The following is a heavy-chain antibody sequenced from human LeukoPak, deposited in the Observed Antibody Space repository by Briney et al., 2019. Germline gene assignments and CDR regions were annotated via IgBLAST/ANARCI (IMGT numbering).Heavy chain of an antibody. CDR3: ARRLRDGFDI. Sequence: QSGGSLRLSCADSVFTFSCYSIKWARQAPGKGLEWVSYISSSSSTIYYADSVKGRFTISRDNAKNSLYLQMNSLRAEDTAVYYCARRLRDGFDIWGQGTMVTVSS. CDR1: VFTFSCYS. J-gene: IGHJ3*02. D-gene: IGHD5-24*01. CDR2: ISSSSSTI. V-gene: IGHV3-48*04.